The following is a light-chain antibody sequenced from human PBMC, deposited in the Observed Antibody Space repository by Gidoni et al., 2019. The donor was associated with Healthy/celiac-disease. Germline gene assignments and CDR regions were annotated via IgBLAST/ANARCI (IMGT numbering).Light chain of an antibody. CDR3: QAWDSSTAVV. V-gene: IGLV3-1*01. J-gene: IGLJ2*01. CDR1: KLGDKY. CDR2: QDS. Sequence: SYELTQPPSVSVSPGQTASITCSGDKLGDKYACWYQQKPGQSPVLVIYQDSKRPSGIPERFSGSNAGNTATLTISGTQAVDEADYYGQAWDSSTAVVFGGGTKLTVL.